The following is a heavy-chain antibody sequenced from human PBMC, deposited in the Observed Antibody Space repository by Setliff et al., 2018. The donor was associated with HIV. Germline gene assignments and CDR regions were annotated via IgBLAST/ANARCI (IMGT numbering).Heavy chain of an antibody. CDR1: GNTFTTYD. CDR2: ISVYNGDT. V-gene: IGHV1-18*01. J-gene: IGHJ3*02. D-gene: IGHD2-2*01. Sequence: ASVKVSCKASGNTFTTYDISWVRQAPGQGLEWMGWISVYNGDTNYAQKFQGRVTMTTDTSTSTAYMGLRSLRSDDTAVYYCARAIRWRYCSSTSCSDAFDIWGQGTMVTVSS. CDR3: ARAIRWRYCSSTSCSDAFDI.